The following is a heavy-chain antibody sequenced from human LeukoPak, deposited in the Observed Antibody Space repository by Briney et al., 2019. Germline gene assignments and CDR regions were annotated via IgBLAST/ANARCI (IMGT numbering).Heavy chain of an antibody. D-gene: IGHD3-16*01. CDR3: ARGLSYYYYYGMDV. V-gene: IGHV3-66*01. Sequence: GGSLRLSCAASGFTVSSNYMSWVRQAPGKGLEWVSVIYSGGSTYYADSVKGRFTISRDNSKNTLYLQMSSLRAEDTAVYYCARGLSYYYYYGMDVWGQGTTVTVSS. J-gene: IGHJ6*02. CDR1: GFTVSSNY. CDR2: IYSGGST.